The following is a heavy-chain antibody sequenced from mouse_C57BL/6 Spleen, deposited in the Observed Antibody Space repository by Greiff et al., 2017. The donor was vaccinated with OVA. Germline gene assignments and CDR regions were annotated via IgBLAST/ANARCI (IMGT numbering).Heavy chain of an antibody. CDR3: ARYGLRGYFDY. CDR1: GYTFTSYW. CDR2: IDPSDSET. V-gene: IGHV1-52*01. J-gene: IGHJ2*01. D-gene: IGHD2-2*01. Sequence: QVQLQQSGAELVRPGSSVKLSCKASGYTFTSYWMHWVKQRPIQGLEWIGNIDPSDSETHSNQKFKDKATLTVDKSSSTAYMQLSSLTSEDSAVYYCARYGLRGYFDYWGQGTTLTVSS.